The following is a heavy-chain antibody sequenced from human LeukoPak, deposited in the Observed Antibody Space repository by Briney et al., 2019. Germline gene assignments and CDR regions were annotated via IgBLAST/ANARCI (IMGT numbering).Heavy chain of an antibody. J-gene: IGHJ1*01. D-gene: IGHD3-22*01. V-gene: IGHV3-7*01. CDR2: IKTDGSEK. CDR3: ATYSSLNCREFQY. CDR1: GITFSSHA. Sequence: SGGSLRLSCAASGITFSSHAMHWVRRAPGKGLQWVANIKTDGSEKYYVDSVKGRFTISRDNAKNSLYLQMNSLRAEDTAVYYCATYSSLNCREFQYWGQGTLLTVSS.